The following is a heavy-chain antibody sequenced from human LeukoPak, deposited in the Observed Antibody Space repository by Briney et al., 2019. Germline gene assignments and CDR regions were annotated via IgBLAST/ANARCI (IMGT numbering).Heavy chain of an antibody. D-gene: IGHD6-13*01. CDR3: ARGKAAIGSRTAFDY. V-gene: IGHV3-23*01. CDR2: FSGSGTNT. CDR1: GFTFSSFA. J-gene: IGHJ4*02. Sequence: GGSLRLSCAASGFTFSSFALSWVRQAPGKGLEWVSAFSGSGTNTYYADSVKGRFTISRDNSENTLYMQVNSLKAEDTAIYFCARGKAAIGSRTAFDYWGQGTLVTVSS.